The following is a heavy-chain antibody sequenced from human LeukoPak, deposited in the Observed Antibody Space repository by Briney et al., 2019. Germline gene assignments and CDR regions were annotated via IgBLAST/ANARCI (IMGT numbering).Heavy chain of an antibody. V-gene: IGHV4-39*07. Sequence: KPSETLSLTCTVSGDSISSRSYYWGWIRQPPGKGLEWIVNIYYSGSTYYNPTLKSRVTMSVDTSKNQFSLKLSSVTAADTAVYYCARDLWDSSGYLPWFDPWGQGTLVTVSS. CDR2: IYYSGST. D-gene: IGHD3-22*01. CDR3: ARDLWDSSGYLPWFDP. J-gene: IGHJ5*02. CDR1: GDSISSRSYY.